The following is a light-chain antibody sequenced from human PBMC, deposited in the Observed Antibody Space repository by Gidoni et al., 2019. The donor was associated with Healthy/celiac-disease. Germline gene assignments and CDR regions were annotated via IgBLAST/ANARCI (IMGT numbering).Light chain of an antibody. CDR1: QGISNH. CDR3: QQYNKYPLT. Sequence: DIQMIQYPPSLSASVGDRVTITCRASQGISNHLGWFQQKPGKAPKSLIYGASRLQSGVPSRFSGSGSGTDFTLTITSLQPEDSATYYCQQYNKYPLTFGQXTRLEIK. J-gene: IGKJ5*01. CDR2: GAS. V-gene: IGKV1-16*01.